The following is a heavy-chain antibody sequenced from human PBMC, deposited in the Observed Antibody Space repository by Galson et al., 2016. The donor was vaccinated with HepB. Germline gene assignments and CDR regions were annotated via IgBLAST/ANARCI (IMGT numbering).Heavy chain of an antibody. CDR3: AKDCCTSTSCYSY. Sequence: SLRLSCAASGFAFSNYAMSWVRQAPGKGLEWVSLIFAGGDRAFYADSVRGRCTISSDNYKNTLYLQMRSQRADASAVDYCAKDCCTSTSCYSYWGQGTLVTVSS. V-gene: IGHV3-23*01. J-gene: IGHJ4*02. CDR1: GFAFSNYA. CDR2: IFAGGDRA. D-gene: IGHD2-2*01.